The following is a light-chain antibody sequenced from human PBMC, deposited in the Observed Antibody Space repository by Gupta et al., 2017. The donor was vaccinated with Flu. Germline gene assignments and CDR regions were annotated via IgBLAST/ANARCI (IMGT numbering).Light chain of an antibody. V-gene: IGKV2-28*01. CDR2: MAS. CDR3: MQALQIPPWT. Sequence: NPGEPASISCRSSQSLLHSNGKTYLDWYLQRPGQPPQLLIYMASNRAFGVPDRFSGSGSGTDFTLRISRVEAEDVGVYYCMQALQIPPWTFGQGTRVDI. CDR1: QSLLHSNGKTY. J-gene: IGKJ1*01.